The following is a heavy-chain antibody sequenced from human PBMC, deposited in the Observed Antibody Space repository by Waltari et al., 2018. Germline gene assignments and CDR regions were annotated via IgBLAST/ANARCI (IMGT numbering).Heavy chain of an antibody. Sequence: QLQLQESGPGLVKPSETLSLTCTVSGGSINSSSYYWAWIRQPPGKGLEWIGYIYYSGSTNYNPSLKSRVTISVDTSKNQFSLKLSSVTAADTAVYYCARDGHYYDSSGYYNWFDPWGQGTLVTVSS. J-gene: IGHJ5*02. V-gene: IGHV4-61*05. D-gene: IGHD3-22*01. CDR3: ARDGHYYDSSGYYNWFDP. CDR2: IYYSGST. CDR1: GGSINSSSYY.